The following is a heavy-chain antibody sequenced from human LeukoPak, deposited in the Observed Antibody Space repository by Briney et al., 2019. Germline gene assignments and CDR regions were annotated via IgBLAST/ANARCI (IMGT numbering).Heavy chain of an antibody. CDR3: AAQRDCSSTSCYKNSGWFDP. Sequence: PGGSLRPSCAASGFTFSSYAMSWVRQAPGTGLESVSVISGSGGSTYYADSVKGRFTISRDNSKNTLYLQMNSLRAEDTAVYYCAAQRDCSSTSCYKNSGWFDPWGQGTLVTVSS. CDR2: ISGSGGST. CDR1: GFTFSSYA. J-gene: IGHJ5*02. D-gene: IGHD2-2*02. V-gene: IGHV3-23*01.